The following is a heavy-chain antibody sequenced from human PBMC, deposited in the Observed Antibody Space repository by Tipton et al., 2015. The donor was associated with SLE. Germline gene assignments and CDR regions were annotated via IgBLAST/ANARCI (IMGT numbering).Heavy chain of an antibody. CDR1: GGSISSYY. J-gene: IGHJ3*02. V-gene: IGHV4-59*01. Sequence: TLSLTCTVSGGSISSYYWSWIRQPPGKGLEWIGYIYYSGSTNYNPSLKSRVTISVDTSKNQFSLKLSSVTAADTAVYYCARGGTTVTTALDIWGQGTMVTVSS. CDR2: IYYSGST. D-gene: IGHD4-17*01. CDR3: ARGGTTVTTALDI.